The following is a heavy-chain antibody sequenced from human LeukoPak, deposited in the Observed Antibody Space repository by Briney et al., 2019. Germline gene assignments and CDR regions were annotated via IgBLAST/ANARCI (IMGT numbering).Heavy chain of an antibody. CDR1: GFSFSSYV. CDR3: AKDLSVVGAHDSFDV. CDR2: ISYDGNTI. V-gene: IGHV3-30*18. Sequence: PGGSLRLSGAASGFSFSSYVMHWVRQAPGKGLEWLTVISYDGNTIYYADSVKGRFTISRDNSKNTLYLQMNSLRIEDTAVYYCAKDLSVVGAHDSFDVWGQGTMVTVSS. J-gene: IGHJ3*01. D-gene: IGHD1-26*01.